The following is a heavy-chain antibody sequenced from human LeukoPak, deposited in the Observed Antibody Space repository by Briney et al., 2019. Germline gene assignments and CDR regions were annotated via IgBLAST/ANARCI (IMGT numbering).Heavy chain of an antibody. CDR1: GITVSNNY. Sequence: GGFLRLSCAASGITVSNNYMSWVRQAPGKGLEWVSVIHSAGSTYYADSVKGRFTISRDNAKNSLYLQMNSLRDEDTAVYYCARLEYYYVSGNYYKLFDYWGQGTLVTV. D-gene: IGHD3-10*01. V-gene: IGHV3-66*04. CDR3: ARLEYYYVSGNYYKLFDY. CDR2: IHSAGST. J-gene: IGHJ4*02.